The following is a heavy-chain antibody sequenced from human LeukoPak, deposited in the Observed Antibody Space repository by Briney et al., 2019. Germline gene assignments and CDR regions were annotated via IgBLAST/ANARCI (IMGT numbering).Heavy chain of an antibody. CDR1: GGTFSSYG. D-gene: IGHD4-23*01. V-gene: IGHV1-69*04. Sequence: GASVKVSCKASGGTFSSYGINWVRQAPGQGLEWMGRIIPILGIVNYAQKFQGRVTITADKPTSTAYMELSSLRSEDTAVYYCARVGYGGNKFDYWGQGTLVTVSS. J-gene: IGHJ4*02. CDR2: IIPILGIV. CDR3: ARVGYGGNKFDY.